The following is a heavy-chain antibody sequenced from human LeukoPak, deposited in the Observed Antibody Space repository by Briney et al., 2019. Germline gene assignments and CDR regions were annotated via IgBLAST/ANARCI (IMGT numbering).Heavy chain of an antibody. Sequence: GGSLRLSCAASGFTFSSYAMHWVRQAPGKRLEWVAVISYDGSNKYYADSVKGRFTISRDNSKNTLYLQMNSLRAEDTAVYYCAREWELPSGHDAFDIWGQGTMVTVSS. CDR2: ISYDGSNK. D-gene: IGHD1-26*01. V-gene: IGHV3-30-3*01. CDR1: GFTFSSYA. J-gene: IGHJ3*02. CDR3: AREWELPSGHDAFDI.